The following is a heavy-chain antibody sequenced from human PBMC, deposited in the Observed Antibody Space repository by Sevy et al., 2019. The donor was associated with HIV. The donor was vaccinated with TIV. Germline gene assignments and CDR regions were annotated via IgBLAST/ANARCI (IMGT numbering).Heavy chain of an antibody. Sequence: ASVKVSCKASGYTFTSYGISWVRQAPGQGLEWMGWISAYNGNTNYAQKLQGRVTMTTDTSTSTAYMELRSLRSDDTAVYYCARDLQYSSSSEVDYWGQGTLVTVSS. V-gene: IGHV1-18*01. CDR1: GYTFTSYG. D-gene: IGHD6-6*01. CDR3: ARDLQYSSSSEVDY. CDR2: ISAYNGNT. J-gene: IGHJ4*02.